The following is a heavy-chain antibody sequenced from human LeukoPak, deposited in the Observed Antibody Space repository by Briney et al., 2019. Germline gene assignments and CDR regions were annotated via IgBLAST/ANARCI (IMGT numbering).Heavy chain of an antibody. V-gene: IGHV3-30-3*01. Sequence: GRSLRLSCAASGFTFSSYAMHWVRQAPGKGLEWVAVISYDGSNKYYADSVKGRFTISRDNSKNTLYLQMNSLRAEDTTVYYCARTRSFDYWGQGTLVTASS. J-gene: IGHJ4*02. CDR1: GFTFSSYA. CDR3: ARTRSFDY. CDR2: ISYDGSNK.